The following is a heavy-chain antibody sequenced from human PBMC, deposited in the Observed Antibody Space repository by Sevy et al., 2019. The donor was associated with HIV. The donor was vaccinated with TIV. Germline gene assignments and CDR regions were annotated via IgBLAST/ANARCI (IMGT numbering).Heavy chain of an antibody. CDR1: GFTVNDKY. CDR2: IFSSGST. V-gene: IGHV3-66*02. CDR3: VSLFLSYRSGWSYFDY. D-gene: IGHD6-19*01. Sequence: GGSLRLSCAISGFTVNDKYIIWVRQAPGKGLEWVSVIFSSGSTYYADSAKGRFTISRDNSKNTVDLQMNIVGAEDTAVYYCVSLFLSYRSGWSYFDYWGQGTLVTVSS. J-gene: IGHJ4*02.